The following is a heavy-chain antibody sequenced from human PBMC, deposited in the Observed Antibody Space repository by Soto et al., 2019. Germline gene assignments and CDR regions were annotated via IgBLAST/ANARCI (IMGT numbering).Heavy chain of an antibody. CDR1: SGSISSVCYY. D-gene: IGHD6-6*01. J-gene: IGHJ3*02. CDR2: IYHSGNT. CDR3: ERVAISSSDAFDI. V-gene: IGHV4-31*03. Sequence: TRXHTCSVTSGSISSVCYYCSWIRQLPGKDLEWIGYIYHSGNTYYNSSLKSRLTISVDTSKNQFSLKLTSVTAADTAVYYCERVAISSSDAFDIWGQGTMVTVSS.